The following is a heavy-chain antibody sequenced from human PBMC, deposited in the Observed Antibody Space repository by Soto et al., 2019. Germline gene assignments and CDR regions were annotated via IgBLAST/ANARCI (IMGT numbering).Heavy chain of an antibody. CDR2: IHYTGST. CDR3: ARDHRSLGDYYGIDV. V-gene: IGHV4-31*03. D-gene: IGHD3-10*01. J-gene: IGHJ6*02. CDR1: GDSIISSGFY. Sequence: PSETLSLTCSASGDSIISSGFYWSWIRQHPGKALEWIGYIHYTGSTSYNPSLKSRLAISLDASKNQFSLSLSSVTSADTAVYYCARDHRSLGDYYGIDVRGQGTTVTVSS.